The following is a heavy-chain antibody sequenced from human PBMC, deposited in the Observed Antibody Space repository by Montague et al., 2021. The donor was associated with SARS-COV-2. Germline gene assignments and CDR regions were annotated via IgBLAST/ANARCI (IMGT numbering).Heavy chain of an antibody. CDR2: MSASTSFT. D-gene: IGHD3-10*01. Sequence: SLRLSCAASGFKFNDYYMSWIRETPGKGLEWVSYMSASTSFTKYXESVKGRFSISRDNARNSVFLQMNNLRVDDTAVYYCARGEPARDLEFWGQGTLVTVSS. CDR1: GFKFNDYY. CDR3: ARGEPARDLEF. V-gene: IGHV3-11*05. J-gene: IGHJ4*02.